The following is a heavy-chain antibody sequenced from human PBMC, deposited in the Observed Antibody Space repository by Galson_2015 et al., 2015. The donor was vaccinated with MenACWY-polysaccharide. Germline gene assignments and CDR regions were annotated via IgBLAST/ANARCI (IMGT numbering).Heavy chain of an antibody. CDR1: GFTFSSFW. CDR2: IKQDGSEK. CDR3: ARDQYAFNI. V-gene: IGHV3-7*01. Sequence: SLRLSCAASGFTFSSFWMSWVRQAPGKGLEWVASIKQDGSEKNYVDSVKGRFTISRDNAKNSLYLQMYSLRAEDTAVYYCARDQYAFNIWGQGTMVTVSS. J-gene: IGHJ3*02.